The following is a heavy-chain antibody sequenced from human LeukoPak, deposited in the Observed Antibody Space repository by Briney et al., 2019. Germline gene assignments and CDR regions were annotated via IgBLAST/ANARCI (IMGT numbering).Heavy chain of an antibody. Sequence: ASVKVSCKASGYTFTGYYMHWVRQAPGQGLEWMGWINPNSGGTNYAQKFQGRVTMTRDTSISTAYMELSRLRSDDTAVYYCARVKWAGGIEAAATDAFDIWGQGTMVTVSS. CDR2: INPNSGGT. D-gene: IGHD6-13*01. CDR1: GYTFTGYY. CDR3: ARVKWAGGIEAAATDAFDI. J-gene: IGHJ3*02. V-gene: IGHV1-2*02.